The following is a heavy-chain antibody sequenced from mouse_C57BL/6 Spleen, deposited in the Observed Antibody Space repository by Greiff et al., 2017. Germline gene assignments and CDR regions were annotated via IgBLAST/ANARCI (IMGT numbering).Heavy chain of an antibody. CDR1: GYTFTDYN. CDR3: ASVNWDGMDY. CDR2: INPNNGGT. V-gene: IGHV1-22*01. J-gene: IGHJ2*01. D-gene: IGHD4-1*02. Sequence: VQLKESGPELVKPGASVKMSCKASGYTFTDYNMHWVKQSHGKSLEWIGYINPNNGGTSYNQKFKGKATLTVNKSSSAAYMELRSLTSEDSAVYYCASVNWDGMDYWGQGTTLTVSS.